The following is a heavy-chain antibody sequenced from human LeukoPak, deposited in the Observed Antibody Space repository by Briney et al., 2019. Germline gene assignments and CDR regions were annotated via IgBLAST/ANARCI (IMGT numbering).Heavy chain of an antibody. J-gene: IGHJ3*02. Sequence: SETLSLTCTVSGGSISSGDYYWSWIRQPPGKGLEWIGYIYYSGSTYYNPSLKSRVTISVATAKNQFSLKLSSVTAADTAVYYCAREGSSRSAFDIWGQGTMVTVSS. V-gene: IGHV4-30-4*08. CDR1: GGSISSGDYY. CDR3: AREGSSRSAFDI. D-gene: IGHD6-13*01. CDR2: IYYSGST.